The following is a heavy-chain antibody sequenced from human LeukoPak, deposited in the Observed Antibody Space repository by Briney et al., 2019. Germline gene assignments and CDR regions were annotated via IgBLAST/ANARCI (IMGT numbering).Heavy chain of an antibody. Sequence: GRSLRLSCAASGFTFSSYGMHWVRQAPGKGLEWVAVISYDGSNKYYADSVKGRFTISRDNSKNTLYLQMNSLRAEDTAVYYCAKTIFGVVIRDGMDVWGQGTTVTVSS. CDR1: GFTFSSYG. CDR2: ISYDGSNK. V-gene: IGHV3-30*18. D-gene: IGHD3-3*01. J-gene: IGHJ6*02. CDR3: AKTIFGVVIRDGMDV.